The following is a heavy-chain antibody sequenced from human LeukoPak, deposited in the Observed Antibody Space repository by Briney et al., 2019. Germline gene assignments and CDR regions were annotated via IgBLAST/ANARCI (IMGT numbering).Heavy chain of an antibody. D-gene: IGHD6-19*01. J-gene: IGHJ4*02. CDR2: INPSGGST. V-gene: IGHV1-46*01. CDR3: ARAVPEGYSSGWYGGAFDY. CDR1: GYTFTSYY. Sequence: ASVKVSCKASGYTFTSYYMHWVRQAPGQGLEWMGIINPSGGSTSYAQKFQGRVTMTRDTSTSTVYMELSSLRSEDTAVYYCARAVPEGYSSGWYGGAFDYWGQGTLVTVSS.